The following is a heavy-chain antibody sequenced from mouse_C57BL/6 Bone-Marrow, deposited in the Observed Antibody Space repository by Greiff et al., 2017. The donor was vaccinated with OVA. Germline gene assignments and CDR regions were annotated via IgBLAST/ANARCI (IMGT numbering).Heavy chain of an antibody. CDR1: GFSLTSYG. V-gene: IGHV2-5*01. Sequence: QVQLQQSGPGLVQPSQSLSITCTVSGFSLTSYGLHWVRQSPGKGLEWLGVIWRGGSTDYNAAFMSRLSITKDNSKSQVFFKMNSLQADDTAIYYCAKRYYGNYVYFDVWGTGTTVTVSS. CDR2: IWRGGST. CDR3: AKRYYGNYVYFDV. J-gene: IGHJ1*03. D-gene: IGHD2-1*01.